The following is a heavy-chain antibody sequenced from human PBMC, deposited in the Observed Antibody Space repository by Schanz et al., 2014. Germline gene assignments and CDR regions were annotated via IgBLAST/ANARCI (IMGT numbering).Heavy chain of an antibody. CDR1: GLNFDYYG. J-gene: IGHJ4*02. CDR2: IGYDGSEK. D-gene: IGHD3-10*01. Sequence: QAQLVEFGGGVVQPGRSLRLSCATSGLNFDYYGMNWVRQAPGKGLEWVANIGYDGSEKYYVDSVKGRFTISRDNSKDTLYLQMSGLTPEDTAVYYCARGPIPIQGVPMDFWGQGTLVTVSS. V-gene: IGHV3-33*01. CDR3: ARGPIPIQGVPMDF.